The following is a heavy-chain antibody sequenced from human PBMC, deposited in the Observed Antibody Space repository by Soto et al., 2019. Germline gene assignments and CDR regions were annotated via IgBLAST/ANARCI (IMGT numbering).Heavy chain of an antibody. J-gene: IGHJ4*02. D-gene: IGHD3-22*01. V-gene: IGHV3-33*01. CDR3: ARDDISRGYYVDY. CDR2: IWQEGTNK. Sequence: QVQLVESGGGVAQPGRSLRLSCAASGFTFSSYGLHWVRQAPGKGLEWVAIIWQEGTNKYADSVKGRFTISRDNSRNTLYLQMNNLRAEDTAMYHCARDDISRGYYVDYWGQGTLVTVSS. CDR1: GFTFSSYG.